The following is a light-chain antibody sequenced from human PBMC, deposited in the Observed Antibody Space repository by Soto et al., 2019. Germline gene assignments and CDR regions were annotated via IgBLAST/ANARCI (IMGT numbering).Light chain of an antibody. V-gene: IGLV1-40*01. J-gene: IGLJ1*01. CDR2: SNT. Sequence: QSVLTQPPSVSGAPGQRVTISCTGSNSNIGAGFGVQWYQQFPSTAPRLLIYSNTNRPSGVPDRFSASKSGTSASLAITGLRAEDEADYFCTSPTPGSLYVFGTGTKLTVL. CDR1: NSNIGAGFG. CDR3: TSPTPGSLYV.